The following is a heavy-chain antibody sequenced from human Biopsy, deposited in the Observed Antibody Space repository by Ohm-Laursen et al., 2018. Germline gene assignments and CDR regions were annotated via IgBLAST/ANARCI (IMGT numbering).Heavy chain of an antibody. Sequence: PSETLSLTCSVSDGSINSYYWNWIRQPPGKRLEWIGNIYYSGSTNLNPSLKSRVTISVDTSKNQFSLKLSSVTAADTAVYFCARGSSYGYDFDYWGQGTLVAVSS. CDR1: DGSINSYY. D-gene: IGHD5-18*01. CDR2: IYYSGST. CDR3: ARGSSYGYDFDY. V-gene: IGHV4-59*01. J-gene: IGHJ4*02.